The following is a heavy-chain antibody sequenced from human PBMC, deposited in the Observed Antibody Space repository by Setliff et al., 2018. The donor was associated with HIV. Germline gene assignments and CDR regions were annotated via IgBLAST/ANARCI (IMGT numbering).Heavy chain of an antibody. CDR1: GGSISTYY. J-gene: IGHJ3*02. D-gene: IGHD3-22*01. CDR2: VSYSGST. CDR3: ARHGHFYDSSSSDAFDI. V-gene: IGHV4-59*08. Sequence: KPSETLSLTCNVSGGSISTYYWSWIRQHPGKGLEWLGYVSYSGSTNFNPSLESRLAMSVDMSKNHFSLKLRSVTAADTAVYYCARHGHFYDSSSSDAFDIWGHGTMVTVSS.